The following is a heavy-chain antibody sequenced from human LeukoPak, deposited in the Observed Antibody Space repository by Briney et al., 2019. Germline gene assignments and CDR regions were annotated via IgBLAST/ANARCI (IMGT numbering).Heavy chain of an antibody. J-gene: IGHJ4*01. Sequence: GGSLRLSCAASGFTFSNSAMSWVRQAPGKGLEWISTLSGSGITTYYADSVKGRFTISRDNSKNTLYLQMNSLRAEDTAVYYCAKGIYSSGWSYFDYWGHGTLVTVSS. CDR2: LSGSGITT. CDR3: AKGIYSSGWSYFDY. CDR1: GFTFSNSA. V-gene: IGHV3-23*01. D-gene: IGHD6-19*01.